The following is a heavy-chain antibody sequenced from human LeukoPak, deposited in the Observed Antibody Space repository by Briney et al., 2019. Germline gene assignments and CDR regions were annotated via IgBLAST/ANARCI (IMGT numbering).Heavy chain of an antibody. CDR1: GDNFNSFV. Sequence: SVKVSCKASGDNFNSFVITWVRQAPGQGLEWMGRIIPILNVANFAQKFQGRVTITADKSTSTAHMELSSLRSEDTAVYYCTREGVYSPDGSGYHRDAFDIWGQGTVVTVSS. V-gene: IGHV1-69*04. D-gene: IGHD3-22*01. CDR3: TREGVYSPDGSGYHRDAFDI. J-gene: IGHJ3*02. CDR2: IIPILNVA.